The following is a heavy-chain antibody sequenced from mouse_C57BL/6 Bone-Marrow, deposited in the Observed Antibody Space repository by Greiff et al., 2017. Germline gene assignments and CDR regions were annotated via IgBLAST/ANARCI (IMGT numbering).Heavy chain of an antibody. D-gene: IGHD1-1*01. V-gene: IGHV1-9*01. CDR3: ARGVVAPGFDV. CDR2: ILPGSGST. CDR1: GYTFTGYW. Sequence: VQLQQSGAELMKPGASVKLSCKATGYTFTGYWLEWVKQRPGHGLEWIGEILPGSGSTNYNAKFKGKATFTADTSSNTAYMQLSSLPTEDSAIYDGARGVVAPGFDVWGTGTTVTVSS. J-gene: IGHJ1*03.